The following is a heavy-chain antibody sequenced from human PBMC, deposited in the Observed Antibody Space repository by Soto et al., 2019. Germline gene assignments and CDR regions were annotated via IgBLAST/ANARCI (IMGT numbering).Heavy chain of an antibody. CDR3: ARSGITMVRGAIGAFDI. CDR2: IYYSGST. Sequence: QVQLQESGPGLVKPSQTLSLTCTASGGSISSGGYYWSWIRQHPGKGLEWIGYIYYSGSTYYNPSLKSRVTISVDTSKNQFSLKLSSVTAADTAVYYCARSGITMVRGAIGAFDIWGQGTMVTVSS. V-gene: IGHV4-31*03. CDR1: GGSISSGGYY. J-gene: IGHJ3*02. D-gene: IGHD3-10*01.